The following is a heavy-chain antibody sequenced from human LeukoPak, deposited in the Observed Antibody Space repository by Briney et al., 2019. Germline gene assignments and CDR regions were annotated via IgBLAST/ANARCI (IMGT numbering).Heavy chain of an antibody. V-gene: IGHV3-21*01. CDR3: AREFQQWEMYNWFDP. D-gene: IGHD1-26*01. CDR2: ISSSSSYI. J-gene: IGHJ5*02. Sequence: GGSLRLSCAASGFTFSSYSMNWVRQAPGKGLEWVSSISSSSSYIYYADSVKGRFTISRDNAKSSLYLQMNSLRAEDTAVYYCAREFQQWEMYNWFDPWGQGTLVTVSS. CDR1: GFTFSSYS.